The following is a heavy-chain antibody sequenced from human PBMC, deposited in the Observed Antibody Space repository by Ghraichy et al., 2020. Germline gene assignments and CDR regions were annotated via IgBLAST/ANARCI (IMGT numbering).Heavy chain of an antibody. D-gene: IGHD3-10*01. CDR2: IKQDGSEK. CDR3: ARDWVGYGSGRGAFDI. V-gene: IGHV3-7*03. Sequence: GESLNISCAASGFTFSSYWMSWVRQAPGKGLEWVANIKQDGSEKYYVDSVKGRFTISRDNAKNSLYLQMNSLRAEDTAVYYCARDWVGYGSGRGAFDIWGQGAMETFSS. J-gene: IGHJ3*02. CDR1: GFTFSSYW.